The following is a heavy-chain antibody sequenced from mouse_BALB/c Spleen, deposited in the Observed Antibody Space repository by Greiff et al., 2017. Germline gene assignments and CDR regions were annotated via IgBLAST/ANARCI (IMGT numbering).Heavy chain of an antibody. J-gene: IGHJ3*01. V-gene: IGHV1-5*01. CDR2: IYPGNSDT. D-gene: IGHD2-4*01. CDR3: TTSMITTAWFAY. CDR1: GYTFTSYW. Sequence: VQLQQSGTVLARPGASVKMSCKASGYTFTSYWMHWVKQRPGQGLEWIGAIYPGNSDTSYNQKFKGKAKLTAVTSTSTAYMELSSLTNEDSAVYYCTTSMITTAWFAYWGQGTLVTVSA.